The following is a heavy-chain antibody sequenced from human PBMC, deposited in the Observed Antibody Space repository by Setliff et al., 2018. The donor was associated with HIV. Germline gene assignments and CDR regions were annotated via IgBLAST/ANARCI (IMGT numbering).Heavy chain of an antibody. CDR1: GYNFTNHG. CDR2: ISASNGNR. J-gene: IGHJ3*02. CDR3: ARDQVAFIAAAGTGECAFDI. D-gene: IGHD6-13*01. Sequence: ASVKVSCKASGYNFTNHGITWVRQAPGQGLEWMGWISASNGNRNQAQKLQDRVTMTTDTSTSTAYMELRSLRSDDTAVYYCARDQVAFIAAAGTGECAFDIWGQGTMVTVSS. V-gene: IGHV1-18*01.